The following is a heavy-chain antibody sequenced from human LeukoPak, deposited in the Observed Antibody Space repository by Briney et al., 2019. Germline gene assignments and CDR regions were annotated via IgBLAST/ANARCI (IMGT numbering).Heavy chain of an antibody. CDR3: ARAGLPRAIAASPKSHAFDI. Sequence: GESLKISCKGSGYSFTSYWIGWVRQMPGKGLEWMGIIYPGDSDTRYSPSFQGQVTISADKSISTAYLQWSSLKASDTAMYYCARAGLPRAIAASPKSHAFDIWGQGTMVTVSS. V-gene: IGHV5-51*01. J-gene: IGHJ3*02. CDR2: IYPGDSDT. D-gene: IGHD6-6*01. CDR1: GYSFTSYW.